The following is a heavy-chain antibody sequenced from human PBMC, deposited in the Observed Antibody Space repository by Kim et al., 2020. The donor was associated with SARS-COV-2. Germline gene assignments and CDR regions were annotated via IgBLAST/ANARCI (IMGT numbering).Heavy chain of an antibody. D-gene: IGHD3-22*01. Sequence: SETLSLSCTVSGGSISNSFNYWGWIRQRPGKGLEWIGSVYHSGSTNDTPSRKSRVTVSFDTSKNQFSLKVTSATAAATAVYFCARLPHDSSGYVDCWGRGILIAAS. CDR3: ARLPHDSSGYVDC. V-gene: IGHV4-39*01. CDR2: VYHSGST. CDR1: GGSISNSFNY. J-gene: IGHJ4*02.